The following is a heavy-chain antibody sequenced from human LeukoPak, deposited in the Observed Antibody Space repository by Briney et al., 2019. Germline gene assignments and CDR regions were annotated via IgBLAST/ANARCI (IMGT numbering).Heavy chain of an antibody. D-gene: IGHD3-10*01. V-gene: IGHV3-21*04. Sequence: GGSLRLSCAASGFTFSSYSMNWVRQAPGKGLEWVSSISSSSSYIYYADSVKGRFTISRDNSKNTLYLQMNSLRAEDTAVYYCAKRSGSYRTFDYWGQGTLVTVSS. CDR3: AKRSGSYRTFDY. J-gene: IGHJ4*02. CDR1: GFTFSSYS. CDR2: ISSSSSYI.